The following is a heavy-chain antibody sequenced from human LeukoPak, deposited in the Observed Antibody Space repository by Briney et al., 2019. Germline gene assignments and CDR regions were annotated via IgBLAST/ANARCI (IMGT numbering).Heavy chain of an antibody. CDR3: ARDGVGSSSDY. V-gene: IGHV3-7*01. CDR2: IKQDGSEK. Sequence: GGSLRLSCAASGFTFSSYSMNWVRQAPGKGLEWVANIKQDGSEKYYVDSVKGRFTISRDNAKNSLYLQMNTLRAEDTAVYYCARDGVGSSSDYWGQGTLVTVSS. J-gene: IGHJ4*02. D-gene: IGHD6-6*01. CDR1: GFTFSSYS.